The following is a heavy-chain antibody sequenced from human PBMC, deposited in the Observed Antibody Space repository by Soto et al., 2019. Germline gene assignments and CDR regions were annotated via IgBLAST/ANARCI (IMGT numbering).Heavy chain of an antibody. D-gene: IGHD3-3*01. CDR3: VRAYQYLEEYYDFWSGYYHGFDP. V-gene: IGHV4-4*02. J-gene: IGHJ5*02. Sequence: PSETLSLTCAVSGGSISSSNWWSWVRRPPGKGLEWIGEIYHSGSTNYNPSLKCRVTISVDKSKNQFSLKLSSVTAADTAVYYCVRAYQYLEEYYDFWSGYYHGFDPWGQGTLVTVSS. CDR1: GGSISSSNW. CDR2: IYHSGST.